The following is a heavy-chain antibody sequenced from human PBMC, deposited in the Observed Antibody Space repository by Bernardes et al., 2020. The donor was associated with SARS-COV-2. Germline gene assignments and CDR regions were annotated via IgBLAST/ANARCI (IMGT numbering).Heavy chain of an antibody. CDR2: IYYSGST. J-gene: IGHJ6*02. V-gene: IGHV4-31*03. Sequence: SETLSLTCTVSGGSISGGSYYWTWIRQHPGKGLEWIGYIYYSGSTYYNPSLKSRLTISLDTSKNQFSLRLSSVTAADTAVYYCARDGRRSNYYYYGLDVWGQGTTVTVSS. CDR3: ARDGRRSNYYYYGLDV. CDR1: GGSISGGSYY. D-gene: IGHD5-12*01.